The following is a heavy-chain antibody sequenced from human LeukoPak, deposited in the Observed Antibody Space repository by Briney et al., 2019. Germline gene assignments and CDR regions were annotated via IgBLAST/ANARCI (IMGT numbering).Heavy chain of an antibody. CDR1: GYTLTELS. CDR2: FDPEDGET. D-gene: IGHD3-22*01. J-gene: IGHJ4*02. V-gene: IGHV1-24*01. Sequence: ASVKVSCKVSGYTLTELSMHWVRQAPGKGLEWMGGFDPEDGETIYAQKFQGRVTMTEDTSTDTAYMELSSLRSEDTAVYYCATSPITMIVVVTTVPFDYWGQGTLVTVSS. CDR3: ATSPITMIVVVTTVPFDY.